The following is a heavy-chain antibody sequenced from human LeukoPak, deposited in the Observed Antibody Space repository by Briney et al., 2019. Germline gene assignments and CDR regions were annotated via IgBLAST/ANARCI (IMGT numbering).Heavy chain of an antibody. Sequence: SETLSLTCTVSGGSVSSGGYYWSWIRQHPEKGLEWIGYVYYNGNTYYNPSLRSRLIISVDTSKNQFSLRLNSVTAADTAVYYCARERSYGSGMIWGQGTLVTVSS. CDR2: VYYNGNT. J-gene: IGHJ4*02. D-gene: IGHD3-10*01. CDR3: ARERSYGSGMI. V-gene: IGHV4-31*03. CDR1: GGSVSSGGYY.